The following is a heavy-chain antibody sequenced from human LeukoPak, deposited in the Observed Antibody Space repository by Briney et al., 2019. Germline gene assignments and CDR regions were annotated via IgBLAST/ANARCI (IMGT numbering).Heavy chain of an antibody. Sequence: PGGSLRLSCAASGFTFSSYGMSWVRQAPGKGLEWVSAISGSGGSTYYADSVKGRFTISRDNSKNTLYLQMNSLRAEDTAVYYCSTVRGVIITEPNFDYWGQGTLVTVSS. V-gene: IGHV3-23*01. CDR2: ISGSGGST. D-gene: IGHD3-10*01. CDR3: STVRGVIITEPNFDY. J-gene: IGHJ4*02. CDR1: GFTFSSYG.